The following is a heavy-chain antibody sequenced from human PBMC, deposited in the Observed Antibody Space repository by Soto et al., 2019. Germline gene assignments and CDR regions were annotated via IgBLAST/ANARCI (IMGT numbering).Heavy chain of an antibody. CDR1: GYIFTNYY. D-gene: IGHD2-21*01. CDR2: INPNGGST. Sequence: QVRLVQSGAEVKKPGASVKVSCKASGYIFTNYYIHWVRQAPGQGLEWMVIINPNGGSTNCAQEFQDRITLTRDTSTSTVYMDLSSLTSEDTAVYYCARGLYSGDKWGQGTLVTVSS. V-gene: IGHV1-46*01. CDR3: ARGLYSGDK. J-gene: IGHJ4*02.